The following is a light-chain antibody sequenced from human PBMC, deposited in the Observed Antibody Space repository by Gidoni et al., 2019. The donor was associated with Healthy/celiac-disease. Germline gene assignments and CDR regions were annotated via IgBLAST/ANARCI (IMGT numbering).Light chain of an antibody. CDR2: DDS. V-gene: IGLV3-21*02. Sequence: SYVLTQPPSVSVAPGQTARITWGGNNIGSKSVQWYQQKPGQAPVLVVYDDSDRPSGIPERFSGSISGNTATLTISRVEAGDEADYYCQVWDSSSDHPRVFGGGTKLTVL. CDR1: NIGSKS. J-gene: IGLJ3*02. CDR3: QVWDSSSDHPRV.